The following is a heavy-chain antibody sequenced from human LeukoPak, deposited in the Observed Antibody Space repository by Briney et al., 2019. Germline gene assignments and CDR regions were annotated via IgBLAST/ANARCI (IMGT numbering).Heavy chain of an antibody. V-gene: IGHV3-72*01. D-gene: IGHD2-21*01. Sequence: GGSLRLSCGASGFTLSDHYMDWVRQAPGKGLEWVGRSRDKANSYSTEYAASVKRRFTISRDDSKNSLYLQMNSLKTEDTAVYYCAPLSPIDWGQGTLVTVSS. J-gene: IGHJ4*02. CDR1: GFTLSDHY. CDR2: SRDKANSYST. CDR3: APLSPID.